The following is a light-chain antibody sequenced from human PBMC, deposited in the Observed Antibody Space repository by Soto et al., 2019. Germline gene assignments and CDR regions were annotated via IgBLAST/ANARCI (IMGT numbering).Light chain of an antibody. Sequence: DIVLTQSPGTLYLSPEERATLSCRASQSVSSGYLAWYQQRPGQAPRLLIYGASTRATGIPDRFSGSGSGTDFTLTISRLEPEDFAVYYCQQYGTSPWTFGQGTKVDIK. V-gene: IGKV3-20*01. CDR1: QSVSSGY. CDR3: QQYGTSPWT. CDR2: GAS. J-gene: IGKJ1*01.